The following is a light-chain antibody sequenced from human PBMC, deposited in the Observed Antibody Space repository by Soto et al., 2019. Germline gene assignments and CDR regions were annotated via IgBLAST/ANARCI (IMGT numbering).Light chain of an antibody. J-gene: IGKJ5*01. CDR3: QQYNNWPPIT. CDR2: GAS. CDR1: QSVSSN. Sequence: ETVMTQSPATLSVSPGERATLSCRASQSVSSNLAWYQQKPGQAPRRLIHGASTRATGIPARFSGSGSGTEGTLTISSLQSEDFAVYYCQQYNNWPPITFGQGTRLEIK. V-gene: IGKV3D-15*01.